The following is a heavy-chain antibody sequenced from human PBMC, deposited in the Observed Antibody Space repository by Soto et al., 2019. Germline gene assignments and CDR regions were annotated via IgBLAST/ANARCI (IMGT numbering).Heavy chain of an antibody. CDR3: ARRAFGSSRSFDI. Sequence: GGSLRLSCTGTGFAFSSHPMSWVRQAPERGLEWVSGISDGGDLTYNADSVRGRFTISRDNSKNTLFLQMNSLRVEDTAVYYCARRAFGSSRSFDIWGQGTMVTVSS. CDR2: ISDGGDLT. V-gene: IGHV3-23*01. D-gene: IGHD6-6*01. CDR1: GFAFSSHP. J-gene: IGHJ3*02.